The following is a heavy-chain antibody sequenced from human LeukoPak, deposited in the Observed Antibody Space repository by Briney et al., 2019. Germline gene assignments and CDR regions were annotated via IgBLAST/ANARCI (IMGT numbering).Heavy chain of an antibody. V-gene: IGHV4-61*02. D-gene: IGHD6-13*01. CDR3: TRARDLASAAGWYFYYYIDV. J-gene: IGHJ6*03. CDR2: IYTSGST. CDR1: GGSISSGSYY. Sequence: MPSETLSLTCTVSGGSISSGSYYWSWIRQPAGKGLEWIGRIYTSGSTNYNPSLKSRFTISVDTSKNQFSLKLSSVTAADTAVYYCTRARDLASAAGWYFYYYIDVWGQGTRVTVSS.